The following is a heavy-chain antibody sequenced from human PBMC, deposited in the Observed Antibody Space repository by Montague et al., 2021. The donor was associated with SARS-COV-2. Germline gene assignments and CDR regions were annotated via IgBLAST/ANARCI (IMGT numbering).Heavy chain of an antibody. CDR3: ARDSYLSGFDY. V-gene: IGHV3-30-3*01. CDR1: GFTFSSYG. Sequence: SLRLSCAASGFTFSSYGMHWVRRAPGKGLEWVAVMSYDRSNKYYADSVKGRFTISRDNSKNTLYLQMNSLRVEDTAVYYCARDSYLSGFDYWGQGTLVTVSS. J-gene: IGHJ4*02. CDR2: MSYDRSNK. D-gene: IGHD3-10*01.